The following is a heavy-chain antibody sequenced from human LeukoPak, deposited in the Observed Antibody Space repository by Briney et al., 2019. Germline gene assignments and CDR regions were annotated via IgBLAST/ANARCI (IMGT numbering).Heavy chain of an antibody. J-gene: IGHJ4*02. CDR2: LSYEGANK. V-gene: IGHV3-30*18. CDR1: GSTFSSYA. Sequence: PGGSLRLSCAASGSTFSSYAMHWVRQAPGKGLEGVAILSYEGANKFYGESVKGRFTISRDNSQNTVYIQLKSLRDDDTAVYYCAKGGTSVTRYLDFWGPGTLVTVSS. CDR3: AKGGTSVTRYLDF. D-gene: IGHD4-17*01.